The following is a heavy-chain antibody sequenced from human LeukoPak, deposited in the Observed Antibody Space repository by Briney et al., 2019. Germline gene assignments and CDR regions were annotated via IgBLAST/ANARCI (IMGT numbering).Heavy chain of an antibody. J-gene: IGHJ4*02. D-gene: IGHD1-26*01. Sequence: PSETLSLTCAVYGDTFSGYYWSWIRQPPGKGLEWIAEINHRGTTHYNPSLKSRVNISADTSKNQFSLHLDSVTAADTAVYYCARSWAGMYYPFYYFDYWGQGTLVSVSS. CDR3: ARSWAGMYYPFYYFDY. V-gene: IGHV4-34*08. CDR1: GDTFSGYY. CDR2: INHRGTT.